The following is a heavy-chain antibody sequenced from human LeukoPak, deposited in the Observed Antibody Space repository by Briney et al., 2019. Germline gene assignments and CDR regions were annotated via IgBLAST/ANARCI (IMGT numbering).Heavy chain of an antibody. D-gene: IGHD2-15*01. J-gene: IGHJ4*02. CDR2: ISGSGGST. CDR3: AKDDVVVVAAHDYFDY. CDR1: GFTFSSYA. Sequence: GGSLRLSCAASGFTFSSYAMSWVRQAPGKGLEWVSAISGSGGSTYYADSVKGRFTISRDNSKNTLYLQMNSLRAEDTAVYYCAKDDVVVVAAHDYFDYWGQGTLVTVSS. V-gene: IGHV3-23*01.